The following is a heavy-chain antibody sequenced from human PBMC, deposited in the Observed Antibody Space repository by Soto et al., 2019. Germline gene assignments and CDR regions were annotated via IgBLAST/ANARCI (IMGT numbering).Heavy chain of an antibody. Sequence: GGSLRLSCAASGFTFSSYSMNWVRQAPGKGLEWVSYISSSSSTIYYADSVKGRFTISRDNAKNSLYLQMNSLRAEDTAVYYCARAMGGSYWADAFDIWGQGTMVTVSS. D-gene: IGHD1-26*01. CDR3: ARAMGGSYWADAFDI. CDR2: ISSSSSTI. V-gene: IGHV3-48*04. J-gene: IGHJ3*02. CDR1: GFTFSSYS.